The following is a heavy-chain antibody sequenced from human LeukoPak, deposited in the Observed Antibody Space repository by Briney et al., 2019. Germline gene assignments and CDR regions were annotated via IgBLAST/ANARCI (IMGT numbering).Heavy chain of an antibody. CDR3: ARGRFLEWVYYYMDV. CDR1: GFTFSSYA. CDR2: ISGSGGST. J-gene: IGHJ6*03. D-gene: IGHD3-3*01. Sequence: GESLRLSCAASGFTFSSYAMTWVRQAPGKGLEWASGISGSGGSTYHADSVKGRFTISRDNSKNTLYVQMNSLRAEDTAVYYCARGRFLEWVYYYMDVWGKGTTVTVSS. V-gene: IGHV3-23*01.